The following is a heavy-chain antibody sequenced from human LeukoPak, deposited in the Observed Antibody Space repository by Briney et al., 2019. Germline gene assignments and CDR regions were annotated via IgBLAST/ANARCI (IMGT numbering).Heavy chain of an antibody. V-gene: IGHV1-18*01. CDR2: ISAYNGNT. Sequence: GASVKVSCKASGYTFTSYGISWVRQAPGQGLEWMGWISAYNGNTNYAQKLQGRVTMTTDTSTSTAYMELRSLRSDDTAVYYCARVRGYDILTGYSNWFDPWGQGTLVTVSS. J-gene: IGHJ5*02. D-gene: IGHD3-9*01. CDR3: ARVRGYDILTGYSNWFDP. CDR1: GYTFTSYG.